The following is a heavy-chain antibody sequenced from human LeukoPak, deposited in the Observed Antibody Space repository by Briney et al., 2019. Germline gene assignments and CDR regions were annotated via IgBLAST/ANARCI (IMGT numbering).Heavy chain of an antibody. V-gene: IGHV4-59*01. CDR2: IQYSGST. D-gene: IGHD4-17*01. CDR3: AREGLYGDYVWSLDY. Sequence: SETLSLTCTVSDGSISSYYWSWIRQPPGKGLEWIGYIQYSGSTNYNPSLKSRVTISVDTSKNQFSLKLSSVTAADTAVYYCAREGLYGDYVWSLDYWGQGTLVTVSS. CDR1: DGSISSYY. J-gene: IGHJ4*02.